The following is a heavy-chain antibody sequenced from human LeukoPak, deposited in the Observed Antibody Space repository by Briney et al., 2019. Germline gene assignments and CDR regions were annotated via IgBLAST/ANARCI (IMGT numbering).Heavy chain of an antibody. CDR1: GFTFSKFW. CDR3: ARGQTTFEV. J-gene: IGHJ4*02. Sequence: GGSLRLSCAASGFTFSKFWMSWVRQAPGKGLEWVAHIKQDGSQEQYVGSVKGRFTISRDNAKNSLYLQMSGLRVEDTAVYYCARGQTTFEVWGQGTLVTVSS. D-gene: IGHD2/OR15-2a*01. V-gene: IGHV3-7*01. CDR2: IKQDGSQE.